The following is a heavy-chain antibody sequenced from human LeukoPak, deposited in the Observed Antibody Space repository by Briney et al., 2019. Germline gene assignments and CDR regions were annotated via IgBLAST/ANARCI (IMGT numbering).Heavy chain of an antibody. CDR1: GYTFTAYY. J-gene: IGHJ4*02. D-gene: IGHD2-21*02. Sequence: VASVKVSCKASGYTFTAYYIHWGRQAPGQGLGWMGWVNPNTGGTEYAQKFQGRVTMTRYTSITTAYIEMTRLPSGDTAVYFCARVSKLSCSGSGACYAAFDYWGQGGLVIVSS. V-gene: IGHV1-2*02. CDR3: ARVSKLSCSGSGACYAAFDY. CDR2: VNPNTGGT.